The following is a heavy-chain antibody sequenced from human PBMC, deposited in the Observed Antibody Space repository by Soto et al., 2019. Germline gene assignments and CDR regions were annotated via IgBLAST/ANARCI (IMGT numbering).Heavy chain of an antibody. Sequence: VGSLRLSCAASGFTFSSYAMSWVRQAPGKGLEWVSAISGSGGSTYYADSVKGRFTISRDNSKNTLYLQMNSLRAEDTAVYYCAKGRYSSSWYNWFDPWGQGTPVTVSS. CDR3: AKGRYSSSWYNWFDP. D-gene: IGHD6-13*01. J-gene: IGHJ5*02. V-gene: IGHV3-23*01. CDR2: ISGSGGST. CDR1: GFTFSSYA.